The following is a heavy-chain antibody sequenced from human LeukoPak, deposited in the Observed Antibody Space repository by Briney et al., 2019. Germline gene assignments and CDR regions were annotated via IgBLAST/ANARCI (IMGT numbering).Heavy chain of an antibody. D-gene: IGHD2-2*02. V-gene: IGHV4-38-2*02. J-gene: IGHJ4*02. CDR2: IYHSGST. CDR3: ARGQLGYCSSTSCYTENSWSYFDY. Sequence: PSETLSLTCTVSGYSISSGYYWGWIRQPPGKGLEWIGSIYHSGSTYYNPSLKRRVTISVDTSKNQFSLKLSSVTAAETAVYYCARGQLGYCSSTSCYTENSWSYFDYWGQGTLVTVSS. CDR1: GYSISSGYY.